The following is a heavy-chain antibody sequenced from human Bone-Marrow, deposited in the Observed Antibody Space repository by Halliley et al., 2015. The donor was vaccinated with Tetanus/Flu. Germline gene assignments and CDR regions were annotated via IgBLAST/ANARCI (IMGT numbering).Heavy chain of an antibody. V-gene: IGHV4-4*02. CDR1: GGSISSNNW. J-gene: IGHJ4*02. D-gene: IGHD3-22*01. CDR2: IYHGGST. Sequence: GLVKPSGTLSLTCAVSGGSISSNNWWSWVRQPPGKGLEWIGEIYHGGSTNYNPSLKSRVTISVDKSKNQFSLKLSSVTAADTAVYYCASLDYYDSSGYPDYWGQGTLVTVSS. CDR3: ASLDYYDSSGYPDY.